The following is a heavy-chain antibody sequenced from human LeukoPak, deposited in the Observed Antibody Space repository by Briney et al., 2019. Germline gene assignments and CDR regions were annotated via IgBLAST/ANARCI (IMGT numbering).Heavy chain of an antibody. V-gene: IGHV3-30-3*01. CDR2: ISYDGSQK. CDR3: AKGNWGERLDWYFDL. CDR1: GFTFSDYT. J-gene: IGHJ2*01. D-gene: IGHD1-26*01. Sequence: GGSLRLSCAASGFTFSDYTMHWVRQAPGKVLEWVAVISYDGSQKYYADSVKGRFTISRDNSKNTLFLQMNSLRAEDTAIYYCAKGNWGERLDWYFDLWGRGTLVTVSS.